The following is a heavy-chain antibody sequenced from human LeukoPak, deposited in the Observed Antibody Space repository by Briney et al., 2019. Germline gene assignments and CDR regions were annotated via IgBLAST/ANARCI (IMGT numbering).Heavy chain of an antibody. J-gene: IGHJ4*02. V-gene: IGHV3-74*01. Sequence: GGSLRLSCAASGSDFSSNWMHWVRHAPGQGLVGVSRIKGDGISTNYADSVKGRFTISRDIAKNTLYLQMNSLRAEDTGVYYCAKDHYWSIDYWGRGTLVTVSS. CDR3: AKDHYWSIDY. D-gene: IGHD3-3*01. CDR2: IKGDGIST. CDR1: GSDFSSNW.